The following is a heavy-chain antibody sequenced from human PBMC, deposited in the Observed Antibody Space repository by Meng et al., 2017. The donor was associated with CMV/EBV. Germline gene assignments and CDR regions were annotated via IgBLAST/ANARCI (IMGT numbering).Heavy chain of an antibody. CDR2: IYYSGST. CDR3: ARQVDCSSASCYGLD. Sequence: SETLSLTCTVSGGSIRSKSYYWGWIRQPPGKGLEWIGSIYYSGSTYYNPSLKSRVTISVDTSKNQFSLKLSSVTAADTAMYYCARQVDCSSASCYGLDWGQGTLVTVSS. J-gene: IGHJ1*01. V-gene: IGHV4-39*01. D-gene: IGHD2-2*01. CDR1: GGSIRSKSYY.